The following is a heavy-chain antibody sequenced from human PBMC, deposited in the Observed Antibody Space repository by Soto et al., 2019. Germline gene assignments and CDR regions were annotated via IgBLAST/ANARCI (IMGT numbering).Heavy chain of an antibody. Sequence: ASVKVSCKASGYTFTSYYMHWVRQAPGQGLERMGIINPSGGSTSYAQKFRGRVTMTRDTSTSTVHMELRSLRAEYTAVCSCARAAGAAAGIKWRGAMDVWGQGSTVTVS. J-gene: IGHJ6*02. V-gene: IGHV1-46*01. CDR1: GYTFTSYY. D-gene: IGHD6-13*01. CDR2: INPSGGST. CDR3: ARAAGAAAGIKWRGAMDV.